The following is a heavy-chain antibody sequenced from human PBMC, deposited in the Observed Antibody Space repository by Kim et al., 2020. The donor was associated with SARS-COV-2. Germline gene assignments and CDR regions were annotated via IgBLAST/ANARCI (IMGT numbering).Heavy chain of an antibody. Sequence: SETLSLTCTVSGGSISSSDYYWSWIRQPPGKGLEWIGYIFYSGSTYYNPSLKSRLTISVDTSKNQFSLNLTSVTAADTAVYYCAREGYCSSTSCYAGVKRQDYWGQGILVTVSS. D-gene: IGHD2-2*01. CDR2: IFYSGST. CDR3: AREGYCSSTSCYAGVKRQDY. V-gene: IGHV4-30-4*01. CDR1: GGSISSSDYY. J-gene: IGHJ4*02.